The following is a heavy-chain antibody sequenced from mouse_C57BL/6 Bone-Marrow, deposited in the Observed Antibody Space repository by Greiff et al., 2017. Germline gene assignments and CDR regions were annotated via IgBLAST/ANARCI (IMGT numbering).Heavy chain of an antibody. D-gene: IGHD2-5*01. J-gene: IGHJ2*01. CDR1: GFNIKDDY. Sequence: VQLQQSGAELVRPGASVKLSCTASGFNIKDDYMHWVKQRPEQGLEWIGWIDPENGDTEYASKFQGKATITADTSSNTAYLQLSSLTSEDTAVYAGTTGYDSNYVLFDYWGQGTTLTGSS. CDR3: TTGYDSNYVLFDY. V-gene: IGHV14-4*01. CDR2: IDPENGDT.